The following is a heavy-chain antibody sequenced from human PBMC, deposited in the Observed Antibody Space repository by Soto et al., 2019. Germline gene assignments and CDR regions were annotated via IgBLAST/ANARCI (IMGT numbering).Heavy chain of an antibody. J-gene: IGHJ2*01. CDR2: IGGAAVTT. Sequence: EVQLLESGGGLVQPRGSLRLSCAASGFTFRSFAMSWVRQAPGEGLEWVSTIGGAAVTTYYAGSVKGRFTISRDNSKNTLYLQMNSLRAEDTAVYYCAKGHRQWLVQYFDLWGRGTLVTVSS. V-gene: IGHV3-23*01. CDR3: AKGHRQWLVQYFDL. CDR1: GFTFRSFA. D-gene: IGHD6-19*01.